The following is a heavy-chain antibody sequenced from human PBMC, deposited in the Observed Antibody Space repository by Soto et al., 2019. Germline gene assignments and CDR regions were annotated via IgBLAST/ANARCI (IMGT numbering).Heavy chain of an antibody. D-gene: IGHD3-3*01. Sequence: QVQLVQSGAEVKKPGASVKVSCKASGYTFTSYGISWVRQAPGQGLEWTGWISAYNGNTIYAQKLQGRVTMTTDTSTSTAYMELRSLRSDDTAVYYCARKRITIFGVVIDALGFDPWGQGTLVTVSS. CDR1: GYTFTSYG. CDR3: ARKRITIFGVVIDALGFDP. CDR2: ISAYNGNT. J-gene: IGHJ5*02. V-gene: IGHV1-18*01.